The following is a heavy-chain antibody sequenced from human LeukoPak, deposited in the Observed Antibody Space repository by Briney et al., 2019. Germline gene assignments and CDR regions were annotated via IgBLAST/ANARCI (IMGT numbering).Heavy chain of an antibody. V-gene: IGHV3-23*01. CDR1: GFTFSSYA. J-gene: IGHJ4*02. CDR3: AKVFASCSGGSCYPDYFDY. CDR2: ISGSGGST. D-gene: IGHD2-15*01. Sequence: GGSLRLSCAGAGFTFSSYAMSWVRQAPGKGLEWVSAISGSGGSTYYADSVKGRFTISRDNSKNTLYLQMNSLRAEDTAVYYCAKVFASCSGGSCYPDYFDYWGQGTLVTVSS.